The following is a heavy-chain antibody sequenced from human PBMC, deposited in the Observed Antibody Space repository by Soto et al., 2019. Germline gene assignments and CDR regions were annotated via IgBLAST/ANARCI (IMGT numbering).Heavy chain of an antibody. J-gene: IGHJ6*02. Sequence: PVGSLRLSCAASGFTFSSYGMHWVRQAPGKGLEWVAVISYDGSNKYYADSVKGRFTISRDNSKNTLYLQMNSLRPEDTAVYYCAKDLLRPGRAYGMDVWGQGTTVTVSS. CDR1: GFTFSSYG. CDR2: ISYDGSNK. V-gene: IGHV3-30*18. D-gene: IGHD6-25*01. CDR3: AKDLLRPGRAYGMDV.